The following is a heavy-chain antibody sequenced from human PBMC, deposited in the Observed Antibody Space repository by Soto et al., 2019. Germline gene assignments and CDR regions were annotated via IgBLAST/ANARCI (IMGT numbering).Heavy chain of an antibody. CDR1: GFTFSSYG. CDR2: IWYDGSNK. V-gene: IGHV3-33*08. D-gene: IGHD3-3*01. Sequence: GGSLRLSCAASGFTFSSYGMHWVRQAPGKGLEWVAVIWYDGSNKYYADSVKGRFTISRDNSKNTLYLQMNSLRAEDTAVYYCAREGDTIFGVVIYYFDYWGQGTLVTVSS. CDR3: AREGDTIFGVVIYYFDY. J-gene: IGHJ4*02.